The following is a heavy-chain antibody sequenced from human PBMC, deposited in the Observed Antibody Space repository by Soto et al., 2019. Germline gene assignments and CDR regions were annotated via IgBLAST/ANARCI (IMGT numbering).Heavy chain of an antibody. J-gene: IGHJ4*01. Sequence: SETLSLTCAVSGGSISSGGYSWSWIRQPPGKGLEWIGYIYHSGSTYYNPSLKSRVTISVDRSKNQFSLKLSSVTAADTAVDYCARVTMGRGAEIHPGVGTDICHYCCDGTRVTV. V-gene: IGHV4-30-2*01. D-gene: IGHD3-10*01. CDR3: ARVTMGRGAEIHPGVGTDICHY. CDR1: GGSISSGGYS. CDR2: IYHSGST.